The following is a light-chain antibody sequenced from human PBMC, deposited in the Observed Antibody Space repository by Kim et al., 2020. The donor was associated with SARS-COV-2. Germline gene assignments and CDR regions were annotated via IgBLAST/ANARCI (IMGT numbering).Light chain of an antibody. Sequence: PGESAALSCRASQTVSSGYLAWYQEKPGQAPRLLIYAASTRATVIPDRFSGSGSGTDFTLTISRLEPEDFAVYYCQQYGSSPPFTFGPGTKVDIK. J-gene: IGKJ3*01. CDR2: AAS. V-gene: IGKV3-20*01. CDR1: QTVSSGY. CDR3: QQYGSSPPFT.